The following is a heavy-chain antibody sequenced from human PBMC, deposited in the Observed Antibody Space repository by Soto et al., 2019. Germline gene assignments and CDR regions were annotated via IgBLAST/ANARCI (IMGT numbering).Heavy chain of an antibody. Sequence: SVKVSCRASGGTFSSYAISWVRQAPGQGLEWMGGIIPIFGTANYAQKFQGRVTITADESTSTAYMELSSLRSEDTAVYYCARDPYYYDSSGYYVHYFDYWGQGTLVTVSS. CDR3: ARDPYYYDSSGYYVHYFDY. J-gene: IGHJ4*02. D-gene: IGHD3-22*01. CDR2: IIPIFGTA. V-gene: IGHV1-69*13. CDR1: GGTFSSYA.